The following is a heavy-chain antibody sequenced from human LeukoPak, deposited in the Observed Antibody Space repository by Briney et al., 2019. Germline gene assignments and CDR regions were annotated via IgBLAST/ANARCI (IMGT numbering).Heavy chain of an antibody. CDR2: FDLEDGET. V-gene: IGHV1-24*01. D-gene: IGHD3-3*01. CDR3: ATAFRNYDFWSGPGFDY. J-gene: IGHJ4*02. Sequence: ASVKVSCKVSGYTLTELSMHWVRQAPGKGLEWVGGFDLEDGETVYAQKFQGRVTMTEDTSSDTAYMDLSSLRSEDTAVYYCATAFRNYDFWSGPGFDYWGQGTLVTVSS. CDR1: GYTLTELS.